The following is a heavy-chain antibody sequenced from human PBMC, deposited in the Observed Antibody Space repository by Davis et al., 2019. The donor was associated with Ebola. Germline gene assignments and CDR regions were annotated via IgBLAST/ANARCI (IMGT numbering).Heavy chain of an antibody. CDR1: GGSISRGGSY. Sequence: PSETLSLTCTVSGGSISRGGSYWTWIRQHPGKGLEWIGYIYYSGSTSYKPSLKSRVTISLDTSNNQFSLNLRSVTAADTAVYYCARDLRYDTSGSDYYFYMDVWGKGTTVTVSS. CDR3: ARDLRYDTSGSDYYFYMDV. CDR2: IYYSGST. D-gene: IGHD3-22*01. J-gene: IGHJ6*03. V-gene: IGHV4-31*03.